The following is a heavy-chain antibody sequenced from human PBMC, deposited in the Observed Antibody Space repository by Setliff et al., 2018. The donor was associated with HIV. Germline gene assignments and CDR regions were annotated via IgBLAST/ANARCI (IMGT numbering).Heavy chain of an antibody. Sequence: SETLSLTCAVYGGSLSGYYWSWIRQPPGKGLEWIGEFNHGRSTNNNPSLKSRVTISGDTTKNQFSLKLTSVTAADTAVYYCAGVRYNFWSGYYGPGIDYWGQGTLVTVSS. D-gene: IGHD3-3*01. CDR3: AGVRYNFWSGYYGPGIDY. CDR1: GGSLSGYY. J-gene: IGHJ4*02. V-gene: IGHV4-34*01. CDR2: FNHGRST.